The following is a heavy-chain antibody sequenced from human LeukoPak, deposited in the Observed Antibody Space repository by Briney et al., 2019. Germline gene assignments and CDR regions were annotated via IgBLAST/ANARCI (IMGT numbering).Heavy chain of an antibody. Sequence: SLRLSCPASGFTLADYAMHWVRQAPGEGLEWDSGISSNSGSTGYADSVKGRFTISRDNAKNSLYLQMNSLRAEDTALYYCARDRYCSSTSCYYGFDPWGQGTLVTVSS. J-gene: IGHJ5*02. CDR3: ARDRYCSSTSCYYGFDP. CDR2: ISSNSGST. CDR1: GFTLADYA. V-gene: IGHV3-9*01. D-gene: IGHD2-2*01.